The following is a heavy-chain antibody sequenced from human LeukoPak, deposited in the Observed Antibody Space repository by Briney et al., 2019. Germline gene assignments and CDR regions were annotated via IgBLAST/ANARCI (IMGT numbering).Heavy chain of an antibody. CDR1: GFTFSSYW. J-gene: IGHJ4*02. CDR3: ARVSSGWFPFDY. CDR2: INSDGSST. Sequence: QPGGSLRRSCAASGFTFSSYWMHWVRQAPGKGLVWVSRINSDGSSTSYADSVKGRFTISRDNAKNTLYLQMNSLRAEDTAVYYCARVSSGWFPFDYWGQGTLVTVSS. V-gene: IGHV3-74*01. D-gene: IGHD6-19*01.